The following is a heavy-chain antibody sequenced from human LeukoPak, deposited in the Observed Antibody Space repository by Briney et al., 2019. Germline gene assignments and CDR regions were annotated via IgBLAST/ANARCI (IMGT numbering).Heavy chain of an antibody. V-gene: IGHV3-7*01. J-gene: IGHJ4*02. D-gene: IGHD2-15*01. CDR1: GFTFSDYW. Sequence: GGSLRLSCAASGFTFSDYWMSWVRQSPGKGLEWVANIKHDGSEKYYVDSVKGRFTISRDNAKNSLYLQMNSLRAEDTAVYSCARDSLRYCSGDSCYYNYWGQGTLVTVSS. CDR2: IKHDGSEK. CDR3: ARDSLRYCSGDSCYYNY.